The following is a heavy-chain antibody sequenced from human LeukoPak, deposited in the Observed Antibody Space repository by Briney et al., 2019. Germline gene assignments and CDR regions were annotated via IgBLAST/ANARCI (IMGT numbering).Heavy chain of an antibody. Sequence: GGSLRLSCAASGFTFSNAWMSWVRQAPGEGLEWVGRIKSKTDGGTTDYAAPVKGRFTISRDDSKNTLYLQMNSLKTEDTAVYYCTTDPPNHYYDSSGYTPGFIIDYWGQGTLVTVSS. D-gene: IGHD3-22*01. V-gene: IGHV3-15*01. J-gene: IGHJ4*02. CDR3: TTDPPNHYYDSSGYTPGFIIDY. CDR1: GFTFSNAW. CDR2: IKSKTDGGTT.